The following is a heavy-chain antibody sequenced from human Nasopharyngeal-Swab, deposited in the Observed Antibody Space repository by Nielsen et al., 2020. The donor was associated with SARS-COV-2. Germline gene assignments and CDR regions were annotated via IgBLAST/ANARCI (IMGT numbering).Heavy chain of an antibody. V-gene: IGHV5-51*01. D-gene: IGHD5-18*01. CDR1: GYTFVSSW. J-gene: IGHJ6*03. CDR2: IYPGDSET. Sequence: GESLKISCGGSGYTFVSSWIAWVRQMPGKGLEWMCMIYPGDSETRYSPSFQGQVTISADKSSNTAYLQWSSLRASDTATYYCARLVCGYSFYYMDVWGKGTTVTVSS. CDR3: ARLVCGYSFYYMDV.